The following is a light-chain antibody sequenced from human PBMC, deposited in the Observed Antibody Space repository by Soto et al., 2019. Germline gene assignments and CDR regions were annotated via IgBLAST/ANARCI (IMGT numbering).Light chain of an antibody. V-gene: IGKV1-9*01. Sequence: DIQVTQSPSFLSASVGDRVTITCRASQGISSSLAWYQQKPGEAPKLLIYAASTLQSGVPSRFSGSGYGTEFTLTINSLQPEDFASYYCQLLDSFPLTFGQGTRLEI. CDR2: AAS. CDR1: QGISSS. J-gene: IGKJ5*01. CDR3: QLLDSFPLT.